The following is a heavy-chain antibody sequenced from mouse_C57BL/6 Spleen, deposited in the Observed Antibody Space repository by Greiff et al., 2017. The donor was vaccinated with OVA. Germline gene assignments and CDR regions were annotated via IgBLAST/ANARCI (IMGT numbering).Heavy chain of an antibody. CDR2: ISYDGSN. J-gene: IGHJ4*01. Sequence: EVHLVESGPGLVKPSQSLSLTCSVTGYSITSGYYWNWIRQFPGNKLEWMGYISYDGSNNSNPSLKNRISITRDTSKNQFFLKLNSVTTEDTATYYCARGGWDDYYAMDYWGQGTSVTVSS. D-gene: IGHD2-3*01. CDR1: GYSITSGYY. V-gene: IGHV3-6*01. CDR3: ARGGWDDYYAMDY.